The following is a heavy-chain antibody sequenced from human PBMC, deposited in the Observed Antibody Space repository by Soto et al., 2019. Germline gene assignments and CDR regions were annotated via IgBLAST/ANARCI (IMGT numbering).Heavy chain of an antibody. CDR3: AHSGYSYGYGYYYGMDV. J-gene: IGHJ6*02. CDR1: GCSLSTSGVG. D-gene: IGHD5-18*01. V-gene: IGHV2-5*02. Sequence: QITLKESGPTLVKPTQTLTLTCTFSGCSLSTSGVGVGWIRQPPGKALEWLALIYWDDDKRYSPSLKSRLTITKDTSKSQVVLTMTNMDPVDTATYYCAHSGYSYGYGYYYGMDVWGQGTTVTVSS. CDR2: IYWDDDK.